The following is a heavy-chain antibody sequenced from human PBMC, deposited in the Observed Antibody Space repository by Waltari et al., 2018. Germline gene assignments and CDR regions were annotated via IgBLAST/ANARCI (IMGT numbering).Heavy chain of an antibody. CDR2: IGTTSSSI. D-gene: IGHD3-10*01. J-gene: IGHJ3*02. CDR3: ASPSLGSGSYWAFDI. Sequence: EVQLVESGGGLVQPGGSLRLSCAASGITFSNYRMNWVRQAPGRGLEWVLYIGTTSSSISYADSVKGRFTISRDNANNSLYLQMNSLRDEDTAVYYCASPSLGSGSYWAFDIWGQGTMVTVSS. V-gene: IGHV3-48*02. CDR1: GITFSNYR.